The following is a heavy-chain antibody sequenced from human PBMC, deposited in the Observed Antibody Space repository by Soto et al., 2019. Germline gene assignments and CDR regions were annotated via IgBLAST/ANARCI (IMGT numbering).Heavy chain of an antibody. CDR3: ARDAVSTIGDFDY. J-gene: IGHJ4*02. CDR1: GYTFTSYD. V-gene: IGHV1-8*01. Sequence: ASVKVSCKASGYTFTSYDIYWVRQATGQGLEWMGWMNPNTGNSGYAQKFQGRVTMARDTSISTAYMELSRLTSDDTAVYYCARDAVSTIGDFDYWGQGTLVTVSS. D-gene: IGHD5-12*01. CDR2: MNPNTGNS.